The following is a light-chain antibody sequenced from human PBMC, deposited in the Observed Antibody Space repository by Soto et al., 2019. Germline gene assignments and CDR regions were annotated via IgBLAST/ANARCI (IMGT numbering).Light chain of an antibody. V-gene: IGKV3-15*01. J-gene: IGKJ2*01. CDR2: DAS. Sequence: EIVMTQSPATLSVSPGERATLSCRASQSVSSNLAWYQQKPGQAPRLLIYDASTRATGIPARFSASGSGTELTLTISSLQSKDFAVYYCQPYKYWPPYTFGQGTKLEIK. CDR1: QSVSSN. CDR3: QPYKYWPPYT.